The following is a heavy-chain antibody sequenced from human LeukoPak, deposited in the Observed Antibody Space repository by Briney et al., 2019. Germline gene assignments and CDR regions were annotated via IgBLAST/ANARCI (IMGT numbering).Heavy chain of an antibody. CDR1: GGSSSGYY. CDR2: INHSGST. Sequence: SETLSLTCAVYGGSSSGYYWSWIRQPPGKGLEWIGEINHSGSTNYNPSLKSRVTMSVDTSKNQFSLKLSSVTAADTAVYYCATILLGYCSGGSCAGSWFDPWGQGTLVTVFS. D-gene: IGHD2-15*01. CDR3: ATILLGYCSGGSCAGSWFDP. V-gene: IGHV4-34*01. J-gene: IGHJ5*02.